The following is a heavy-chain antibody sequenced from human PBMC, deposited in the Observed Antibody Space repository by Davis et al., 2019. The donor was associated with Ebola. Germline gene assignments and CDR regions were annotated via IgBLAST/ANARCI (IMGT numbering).Heavy chain of an antibody. CDR2: INHSGST. CDR1: GGSFSGYY. J-gene: IGHJ6*02. Sequence: SETLSLTCAVYGGSFSGYYWSWIRQPPGKGLEWIGEINHSGSTNYNPSLKSRVTISVDTSKNQFSLKLSSVTAADTAVYYCARGRLVINNYYYGMDVWGQGTTVTVSS. D-gene: IGHD3-9*01. CDR3: ARGRLVINNYYYGMDV. V-gene: IGHV4-34*01.